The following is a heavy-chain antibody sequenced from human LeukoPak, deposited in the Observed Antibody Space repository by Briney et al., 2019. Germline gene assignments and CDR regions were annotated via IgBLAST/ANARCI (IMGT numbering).Heavy chain of an antibody. CDR2: ISWNSGSI. Sequence: GRSLRLSCAASGFTFDDYAMHWVRQAPGKGLEWVSGISWNSGSIGYADSVKGRFTISRDNAKNSLYLQMNSLRAEDTALYYCAKDMSSGFPYYYYYGMDVWGQGTTVTVSS. J-gene: IGHJ6*02. CDR1: GFTFDDYA. D-gene: IGHD6-19*01. V-gene: IGHV3-9*01. CDR3: AKDMSSGFPYYYYYGMDV.